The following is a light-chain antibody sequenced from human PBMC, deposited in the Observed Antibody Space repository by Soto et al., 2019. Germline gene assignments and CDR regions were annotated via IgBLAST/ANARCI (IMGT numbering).Light chain of an antibody. CDR3: SSYSDTSTRV. J-gene: IGLJ1*01. Sequence: QSALTQPASVTGSPGQSITISCTGSRSDIGGYDFVSWYQHHPGKAPKLMIFDVTKRPSRISSRFSGSKSGNTASLTISGLQTDDEADYYCSSYSDTSTRVFGGGTKLTVL. V-gene: IGLV2-14*03. CDR2: DVT. CDR1: RSDIGGYDF.